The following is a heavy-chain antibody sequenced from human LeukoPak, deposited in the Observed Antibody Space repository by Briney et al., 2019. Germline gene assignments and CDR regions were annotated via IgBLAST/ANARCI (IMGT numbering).Heavy chain of an antibody. D-gene: IGHD3-22*01. J-gene: IGHJ4*02. V-gene: IGHV1-2*04. CDR3: ARTPYYYDSSGYYDY. CDR1: GYTFTGYY. CDR2: IYPNSGGT. Sequence: ASVKVSCKASGYTFTGYYIHWVRQAPGQGLEWMGWIYPNSGGTNYAQKFQGWVTMTRDTSISTTYMELGRLRSGDTAVYYCARTPYYYDSSGYYDYWGQGTLVTVSS.